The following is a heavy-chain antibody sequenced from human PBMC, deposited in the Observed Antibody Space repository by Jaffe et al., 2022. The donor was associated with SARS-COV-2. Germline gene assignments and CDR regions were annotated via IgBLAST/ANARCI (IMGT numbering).Heavy chain of an antibody. Sequence: EVQLVESGGDLVQPGGSLKLSCAASGFTFSGSTMYWVRQASGKGLQWVGRIKNKANNYATEYAASVKGRFIISRDDSENTAFLQMNSLKTEDTAVYYCFVRLPGTSLVDYWGQGTLVTVSS. CDR1: GFTFSGST. D-gene: IGHD2-2*01. CDR2: IKNKANNYAT. V-gene: IGHV3-73*02. CDR3: FVRLPGTSLVDY. J-gene: IGHJ4*02.